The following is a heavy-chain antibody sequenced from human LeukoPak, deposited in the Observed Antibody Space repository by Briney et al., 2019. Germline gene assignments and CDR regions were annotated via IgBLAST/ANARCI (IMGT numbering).Heavy chain of an antibody. Sequence: SETLSLTCTVSGGSISSYYWSWIRQPPGKGLEWIGSIYYSGSTYYNPSLKSRVTIFVDTSKNQFSLKLSSVTAADTAVYYCARGDDYYAFDIWGQGTMVTVSS. CDR3: ARGDDYYAFDI. J-gene: IGHJ3*02. CDR2: IYYSGST. V-gene: IGHV4-59*12. D-gene: IGHD4-11*01. CDR1: GGSISSYY.